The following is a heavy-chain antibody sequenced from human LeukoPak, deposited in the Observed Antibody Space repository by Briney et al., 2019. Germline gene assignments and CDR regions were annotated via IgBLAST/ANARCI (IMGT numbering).Heavy chain of an antibody. CDR2: IKSLTDGGTT. Sequence: WGSLRLSCAASGFTFSDAWMSWVRQAPGKGLEWVGRIKSLTDGGTTDYAAPVKGIFTISRDDSKNTLYLQMNSLKPEDTAVYYCTTAFHYGHSRGYYYMDVWGKGTTVTVSS. D-gene: IGHD3-10*01. CDR1: GFTFSDAW. V-gene: IGHV3-15*01. J-gene: IGHJ6*03. CDR3: TTAFHYGHSRGYYYMDV.